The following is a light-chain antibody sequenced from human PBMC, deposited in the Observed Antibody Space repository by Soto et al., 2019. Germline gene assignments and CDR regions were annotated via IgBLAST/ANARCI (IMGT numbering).Light chain of an antibody. CDR1: QSLLHSNGHNF. CDR3: MQALQTPPA. Sequence: DIVMTQSPLSLAVTPGEPASISCRSSQSLLHSNGHNFLAWYLQKPGQSPQLLIYLGSNRASGVTARLSGSGSGTDFTLEISSVEAEDGGVYYCMQALQTPPAFGQGTKLEIK. V-gene: IGKV2-28*01. J-gene: IGKJ2*01. CDR2: LGS.